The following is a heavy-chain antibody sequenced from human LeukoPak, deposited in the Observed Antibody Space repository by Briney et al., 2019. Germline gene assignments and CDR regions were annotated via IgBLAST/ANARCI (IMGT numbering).Heavy chain of an antibody. V-gene: IGHV1-69*05. CDR3: ARAGRNNWNHYFDY. D-gene: IGHD1-20*01. CDR2: IIPIFGTA. J-gene: IGHJ4*02. CDR1: GGTFSSYV. Sequence: ASATVSCQASGGTFSSYVLCWGRPAPGQGLEWLGGIIPIFGTANYAQKFQGRVTITTDESTSTAYMELSSLRSEDTAVYYCARAGRNNWNHYFDYWGQGTLVTVSS.